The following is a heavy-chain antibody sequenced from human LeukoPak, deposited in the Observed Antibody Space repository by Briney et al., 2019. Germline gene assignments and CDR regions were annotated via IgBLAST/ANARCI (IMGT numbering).Heavy chain of an antibody. D-gene: IGHD1-26*01. V-gene: IGHV3-23*01. CDR1: GFTFSSYA. Sequence: GGSLRLSCAASGFTFSSYAMSWVGQAPGKGREWVSAISGSGGSTYYADSVKGLFTISRDNSKNTLYLQMNSLRAEDTAVYYCAKDLGGGGSYWDYFDYWGQGTLVTVSS. CDR2: ISGSGGST. J-gene: IGHJ4*02. CDR3: AKDLGGGGSYWDYFDY.